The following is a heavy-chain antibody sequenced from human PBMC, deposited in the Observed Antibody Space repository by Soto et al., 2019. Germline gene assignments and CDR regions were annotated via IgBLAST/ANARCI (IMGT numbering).Heavy chain of an antibody. CDR3: ARRYTYSSSEIDY. D-gene: IGHD6-13*01. J-gene: IGHJ4*02. CDR1: GGSFSGYY. CDR2: INHSGST. Sequence: TLSLTCAVYGGSFSGYYWSWIRQPPGKGLEWIGEINHSGSTNYNPSLKSRVTISVDTSKNQFSLKLSSVTAADTAVYYCARRYTYSSSEIDYWGQGTLVTVSS. V-gene: IGHV4-34*01.